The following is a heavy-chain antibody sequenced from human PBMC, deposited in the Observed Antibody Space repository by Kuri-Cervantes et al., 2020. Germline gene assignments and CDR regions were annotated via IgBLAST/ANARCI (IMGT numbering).Heavy chain of an antibody. CDR2: IIPIFGTA. CDR3: ARVPIAAAVNYWYFDL. D-gene: IGHD6-13*01. CDR1: GYTFTSYD. J-gene: IGHJ2*01. Sequence: SVKVSCKASGYTFTSYDINWVRQAPGQGLEWMEGIIPIFGTANYAQKFQGRVTITADESTSTAYMELSSLRSEDTAVYYCARVPIAAAVNYWYFDLWGRGTLVTVSS. V-gene: IGHV1-69*13.